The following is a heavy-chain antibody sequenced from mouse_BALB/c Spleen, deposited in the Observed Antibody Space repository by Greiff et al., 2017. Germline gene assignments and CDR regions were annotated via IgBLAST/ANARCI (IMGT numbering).Heavy chain of an antibody. Sequence: VKLVESGPGLVQPSQSLSITCTVSGFSLTSYGVHWVRQSPGKGLEWLGVIWSGGSTDYNAAFISRLSISKDNSKSQVFFKMNSLQANDTAIYYCARYYGNLYYAMDYWGQGTSVTVSS. CDR3: ARYYGNLYYAMDY. CDR2: IWSGGST. J-gene: IGHJ4*01. V-gene: IGHV2-2*02. D-gene: IGHD2-1*01. CDR1: GFSLTSYG.